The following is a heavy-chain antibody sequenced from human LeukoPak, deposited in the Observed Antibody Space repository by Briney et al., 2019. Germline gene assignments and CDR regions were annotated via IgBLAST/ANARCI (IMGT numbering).Heavy chain of an antibody. D-gene: IGHD3-10*01. CDR1: GGSFSGYY. V-gene: IGHV4-34*01. Sequence: SETLSLTCAVYGGSFSGYYWSWIRQPPGKGLEWIGEINHSGSTNYNPSLKSRVTISVNTSKNQFSLKLSSVTAADTAVYYCARLGRYYYGSGSYYCYYYYYMDVWGKGTTVTISS. CDR3: ARLGRYYYGSGSYYCYYYYYMDV. J-gene: IGHJ6*03. CDR2: INHSGST.